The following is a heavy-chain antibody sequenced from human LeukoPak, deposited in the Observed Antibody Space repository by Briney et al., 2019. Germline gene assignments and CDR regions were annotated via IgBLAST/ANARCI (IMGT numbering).Heavy chain of an antibody. CDR1: GFTFEDYA. CDR2: ISWNSGSI. D-gene: IGHD6-19*01. V-gene: IGHV3-9*01. Sequence: GGSLRLSCAASGFTFEDYAMHWVRQAPGKGLEWVSGISWNSGSIGYADSVKGRFTISRDNAKNSLYLQMNSLRAEDTALYYCAKLRGAVAAPYYFDYWGQGTLVTVSS. CDR3: AKLRGAVAAPYYFDY. J-gene: IGHJ4*02.